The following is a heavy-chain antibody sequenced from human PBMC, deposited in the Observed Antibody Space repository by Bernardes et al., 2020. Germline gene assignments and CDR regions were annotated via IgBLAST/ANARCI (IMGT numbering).Heavy chain of an antibody. CDR1: GFTFSSYG. J-gene: IGHJ3*02. Sequence: GGSLRLSCAASGFTFSSYGMHWVRQAPGKGLEWVAVIWYDGSNKYYADSVKGRFTISRDNSKNTLYLQMNSLRAEDTAVYYCARPGRRGIAVAGTAFDIWGQGTMVTVSS. D-gene: IGHD6-19*01. CDR2: IWYDGSNK. V-gene: IGHV3-33*01. CDR3: ARPGRRGIAVAGTAFDI.